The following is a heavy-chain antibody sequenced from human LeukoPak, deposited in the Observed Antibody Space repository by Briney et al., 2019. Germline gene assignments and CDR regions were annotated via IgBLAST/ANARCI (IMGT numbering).Heavy chain of an antibody. CDR2: IYSGGST. CDR1: GFTFSSYA. V-gene: IGHV3-66*01. Sequence: PGGSLRLSCAASGFTFSSYAMSWVRQAPGKGLEWVSVIYSGGSTYYADSVKGRFTISRDNSKNTLYLQMNSLRAEDTAVYYCARDGRVGATSSFDYWGQGTLVTVSS. D-gene: IGHD1-26*01. CDR3: ARDGRVGATSSFDY. J-gene: IGHJ4*02.